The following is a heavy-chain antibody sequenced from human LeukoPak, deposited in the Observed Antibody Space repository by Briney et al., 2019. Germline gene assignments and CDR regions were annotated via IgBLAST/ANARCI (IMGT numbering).Heavy chain of an antibody. Sequence: SETLSLTCTVSGGSISSGDYYWSWIRQPPGTGLEWIGYIYYSGSTYYNPSLKSRVTISVDTSKNQFSLKLSSVTAADSAVYYCARDYGDYGHYYYGMDVWGQGTTVTVSS. J-gene: IGHJ6*02. CDR2: IYYSGST. CDR3: ARDYGDYGHYYYGMDV. D-gene: IGHD4-17*01. V-gene: IGHV4-30-4*01. CDR1: GGSISSGDYY.